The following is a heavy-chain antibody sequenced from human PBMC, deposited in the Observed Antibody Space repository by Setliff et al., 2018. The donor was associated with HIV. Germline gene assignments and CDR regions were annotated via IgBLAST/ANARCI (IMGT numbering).Heavy chain of an antibody. D-gene: IGHD5-18*01. CDR1: GGSISSFH. CDR2: IYESGST. Sequence: PSETLSLTCSVSGGSISSFHWSWIRQSPGKGLEWIGYIYESGSTNYNSSLKSRVTISGDPSKNQFFLKLTSVTASDTAVYYCGRLSETAMASFDSWGQGTLVTVSS. CDR3: GRLSETAMASFDS. V-gene: IGHV4-59*08. J-gene: IGHJ4*02.